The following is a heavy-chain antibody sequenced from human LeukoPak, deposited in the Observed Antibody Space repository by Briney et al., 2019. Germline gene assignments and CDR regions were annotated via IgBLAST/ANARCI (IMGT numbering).Heavy chain of an antibody. CDR3: ARSLRRYCSGGSCYSRYNWFDP. V-gene: IGHV1-2*02. D-gene: IGHD2-15*01. CDR2: INPNSGGT. Sequence: GASVKVSCKASGYTFTGYYMHWVRQAPGQGLEWMGWINPNSGGTNYAQKFQGRVTMTRDTSISTAYMELSRLRSDDTAVYYCARSLRRYCSGGSCYSRYNWFDPWGQGTLVTVSS. J-gene: IGHJ5*02. CDR1: GYTFTGYY.